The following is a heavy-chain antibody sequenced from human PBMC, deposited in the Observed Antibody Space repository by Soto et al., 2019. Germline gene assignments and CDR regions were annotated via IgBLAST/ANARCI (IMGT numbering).Heavy chain of an antibody. J-gene: IGHJ4*02. CDR3: ARRSGWYLDY. D-gene: IGHD6-19*01. CDR2: IYYSRST. CDR1: GGSISSTNDY. V-gene: IGHV4-39*01. Sequence: QLQLQESGPGLVKPSETLSLTCTVSGGSISSTNDYWGWIRQPPGKGLEWIGSIYYSRSTYYNPSLKSRVTISVDTSKNQFSLKLSSVTAADTAVYYCARRSGWYLDYWGQGTLVTVSS.